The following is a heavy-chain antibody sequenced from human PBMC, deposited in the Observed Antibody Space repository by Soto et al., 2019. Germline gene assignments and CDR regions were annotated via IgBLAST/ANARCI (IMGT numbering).Heavy chain of an antibody. Sequence: GESLKISCNVSGYSFTTFWISWVRQMPEKGLEWMGRLDPADSFTNYSPSFQGHVTISVDKSINTAYLQWSSLKASDTAIYYCARTLYDHRNYLDALDVWGPGTMVTVSS. D-gene: IGHD3-16*01. J-gene: IGHJ3*01. V-gene: IGHV5-10-1*01. CDR1: GYSFTTFW. CDR3: ARTLYDHRNYLDALDV. CDR2: LDPADSFT.